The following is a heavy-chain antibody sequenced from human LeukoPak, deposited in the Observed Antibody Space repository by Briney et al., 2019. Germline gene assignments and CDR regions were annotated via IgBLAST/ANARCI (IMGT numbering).Heavy chain of an antibody. D-gene: IGHD3-22*01. CDR1: GFTFGSYS. J-gene: IGHJ4*02. CDR2: ISSSSSYI. CDR3: ARDYYDSSGYPYLDY. V-gene: IGHV3-21*01. Sequence: GGSLRLSCAASGFTFGSYSMNWVRQAPGKGLEWVSSISSSSSYIYYADSVKGRFTISRDNAKNSLYLQMNSLRAEDTAVYYCARDYYDSSGYPYLDYWGQGTLVTVSS.